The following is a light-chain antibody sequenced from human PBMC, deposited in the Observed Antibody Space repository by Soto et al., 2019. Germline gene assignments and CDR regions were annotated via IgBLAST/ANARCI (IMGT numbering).Light chain of an antibody. J-gene: IGKJ1*01. CDR3: QHYGTA. CDR1: QSVSSAT. CDR2: RAS. Sequence: IVLTQSPGTLSLFPGESATLYCRVSQSVSSATVAWYQQRPGQAPRLLFYRASSRATGVPDRFSGCGSGTDFTLTISRLEPEDLGVYYCQHYGTAFGPGTKVEIK. V-gene: IGKV3-20*01.